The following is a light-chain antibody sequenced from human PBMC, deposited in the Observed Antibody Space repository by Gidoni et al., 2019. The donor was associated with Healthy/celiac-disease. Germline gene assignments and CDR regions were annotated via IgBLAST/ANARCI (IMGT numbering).Light chain of an antibody. J-gene: IGKJ1*01. V-gene: IGKV3-15*01. CDR2: GAS. CDR3: QQYNNWLWT. CDR1: QSVSSN. Sequence: EIVMTQSPATLSVSPGERATLSCRASQSVSSNSAWYQQKPGQAPRLLIYGASTRATGIPARFSGSGSGTEFTLTISSLQSEDFAVYYCQQYNNWLWTFXRXTKVEIK.